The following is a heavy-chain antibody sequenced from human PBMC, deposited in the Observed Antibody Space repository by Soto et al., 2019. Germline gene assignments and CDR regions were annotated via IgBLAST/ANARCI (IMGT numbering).Heavy chain of an antibody. CDR3: AKVPDILTGYYRGPFDN. CDR1: GITFSNSA. V-gene: IGHV3-23*01. CDR2: ISGSGGGT. J-gene: IGHJ4*02. Sequence: TGGSLRLSCAASGITFSNSAMIWVRQAPGKGLEWVSGISGSGGGTYYADSVKGRFTISRDNSKNTLYLQMDSLRAEDTAVCYCAKVPDILTGYYRGPFDNWGQGTLVTVSS. D-gene: IGHD3-9*01.